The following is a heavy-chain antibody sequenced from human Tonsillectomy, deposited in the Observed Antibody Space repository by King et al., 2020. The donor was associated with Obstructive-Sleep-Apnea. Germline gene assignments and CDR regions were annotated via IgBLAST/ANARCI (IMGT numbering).Heavy chain of an antibody. J-gene: IGHJ3*02. CDR3: ARDGLYTAIIPYDAFDI. Sequence: QMQLVQSEGGLVKPGGSLRLSCAASGFIFSDYYMTWIRQAPGKGLEWVSYISSSGSTISYADSVKGRFTISRDNAKNSLYLQMNSLRAEDTAVYYCARDGLYTAIIPYDAFDIWGQGTMVTVSS. CDR1: GFIFSDYY. D-gene: IGHD5-18*01. V-gene: IGHV3-11*01. CDR2: ISSSGSTI.